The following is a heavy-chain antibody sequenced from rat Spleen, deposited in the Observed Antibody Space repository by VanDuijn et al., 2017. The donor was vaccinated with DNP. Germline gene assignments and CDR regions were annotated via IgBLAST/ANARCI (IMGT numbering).Heavy chain of an antibody. CDR2: ITTSGNT. V-gene: IGHV5-46*01. D-gene: IGHD1-6*01. Sequence: EVQLVESGGDLVQPGRSLKLFCAASGFTFSTFPMAWVRQAPTKGLEWVATITTSGNTYYRDSVKGRFTISRDNAKSTLYLQMNTLRPEDTATYYCARTMYTTDYLDYWGQGVMVTVSS. J-gene: IGHJ2*01. CDR3: ARTMYTTDYLDY. CDR1: GFTFSTFP.